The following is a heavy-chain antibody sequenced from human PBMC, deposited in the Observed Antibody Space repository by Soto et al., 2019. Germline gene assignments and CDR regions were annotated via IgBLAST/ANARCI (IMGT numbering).Heavy chain of an antibody. J-gene: IGHJ6*02. CDR1: GGSISSYY. Sequence: TSETLSLTCTVSGGSISSYYWSWIRQSPGKGLEWLGYIYYSGSTNYNPSLKSRVTISVDTSKNQFSLKLSSVTAADTAVYYCARAYTVTTRYGMDVWGQGTKFTVSS. CDR2: IYYSGST. CDR3: ARAYTVTTRYGMDV. D-gene: IGHD4-17*01. V-gene: IGHV4-59*01.